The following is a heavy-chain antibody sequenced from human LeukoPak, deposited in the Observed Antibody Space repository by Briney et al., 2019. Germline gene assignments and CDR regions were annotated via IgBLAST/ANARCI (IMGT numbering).Heavy chain of an antibody. D-gene: IGHD5-18*01. CDR3: AKGKPSSLWPPFDD. V-gene: IGHV3-30*18. J-gene: IGHJ4*02. CDR1: GFTFRTYG. CDR2: ISYDGSNK. Sequence: GGSLRLSCAASGFTFRTYGIHWVRQTPGKGLEWVAVISYDGSNKYYADSVKGRFTISRDNSKNTLYLQMNSLKPEDTAAYYCAKGKPSSLWPPFDDWGQGTLVTVSS.